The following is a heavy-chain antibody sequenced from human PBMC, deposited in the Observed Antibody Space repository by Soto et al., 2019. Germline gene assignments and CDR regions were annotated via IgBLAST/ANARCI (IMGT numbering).Heavy chain of an antibody. CDR2: ISAYNGNT. CDR1: GYTFTSYG. J-gene: IGHJ6*03. CDR3: ARVSDIAAAAYYYYYMDV. Sequence: QVQLVQSGAEVKKTGASVKVSCKASGYTFTSYGISWVRQAPGQGLEWMGWISAYNGNTNYAQKLQGRVTITKDTSTSTAYMELRSLRSDDTAVYYCARVSDIAAAAYYYYYMDVWGKGTTVTVSS. V-gene: IGHV1-18*01. D-gene: IGHD6-13*01.